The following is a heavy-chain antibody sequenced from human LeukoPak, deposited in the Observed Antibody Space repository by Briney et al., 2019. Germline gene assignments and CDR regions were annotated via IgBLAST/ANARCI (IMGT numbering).Heavy chain of an antibody. D-gene: IGHD3-22*01. V-gene: IGHV4-59*11. Sequence: KPSETLSLTCTVSGGSLSGHYWSWNRQPPGKRLEWIGYVSYTGRTKYNPSLQSRVTISIDTSKSQFSLKLTSVTSADTAVYSCARLLDNDISGDPDTFDVWGQGTTVIVSS. CDR1: GGSLSGHY. CDR2: VSYTGRT. J-gene: IGHJ3*01. CDR3: ARLLDNDISGDPDTFDV.